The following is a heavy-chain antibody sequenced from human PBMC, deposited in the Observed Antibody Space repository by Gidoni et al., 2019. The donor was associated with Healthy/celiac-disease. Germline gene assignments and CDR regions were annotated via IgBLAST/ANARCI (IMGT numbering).Heavy chain of an antibody. CDR2: IYPGDSDA. CDR3: ARGGYCSSTSCYVGAWFDP. CDR1: GYSFTSYW. D-gene: IGHD2-2*01. J-gene: IGHJ5*02. Sequence: EVQLVQSGAEVKKPGESLKISCKGSGYSFTSYWIGWVRQMPGKGLEYMGIIYPGDSDARYSPSFQGQVTISADKSISTAYLQWSSLKASDTAMYYCARGGYCSSTSCYVGAWFDPWGQGTLVTVSS. V-gene: IGHV5-51*01.